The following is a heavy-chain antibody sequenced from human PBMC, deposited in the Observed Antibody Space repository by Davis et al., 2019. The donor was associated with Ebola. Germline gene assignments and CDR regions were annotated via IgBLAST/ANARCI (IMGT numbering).Heavy chain of an antibody. Sequence: PGGSLSLSCAGSGFTFSSYAMSWVRQAPGKGLEWVSTLSGSGGSTFYTDSVKGRFTISRDNSKNTLYLQMSSLRAEDTAVYYCARDNRNSAFDIWGQGTMVTVSS. CDR3: ARDNRNSAFDI. J-gene: IGHJ3*02. V-gene: IGHV3-23*01. CDR2: LSGSGGST. CDR1: GFTFSSYA.